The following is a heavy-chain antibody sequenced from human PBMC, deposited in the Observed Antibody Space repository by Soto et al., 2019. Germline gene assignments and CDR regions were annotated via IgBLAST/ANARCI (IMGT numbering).Heavy chain of an antibody. J-gene: IGHJ4*02. CDR2: ISYDGSNK. CDR3: ARGDDYCSGGSCYLNY. D-gene: IGHD2-15*01. V-gene: IGHV3-30-3*01. CDR1: GFTFSSYA. Sequence: QVQLVESGGGVVQPGRSLRLSCAASGFTFSSYAMHWVRQAPGKGLEWVAVISYDGSNKYYADSVKGRFTISRDNSKNTLYPQMNSLRAEDTAVYYCARGDDYCSGGSCYLNYWGQGTLVTVSS.